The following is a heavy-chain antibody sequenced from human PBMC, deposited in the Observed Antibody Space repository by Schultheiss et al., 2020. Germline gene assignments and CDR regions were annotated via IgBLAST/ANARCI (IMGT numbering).Heavy chain of an antibody. D-gene: IGHD6-13*01. CDR2: INHSGST. CDR1: GGSFSGYY. V-gene: IGHV4-34*01. CDR3: VRMAAAGSRFRTRNDAFDI. Sequence: SETLSLTCAVYGGSFSGYYWSWIRQPPGKGLEWIGEINHSGSTNYNPSLKSRVTISVDTSKNQFSLKLSSVTAADTAVYYCVRMAAAGSRFRTRNDAFDIWGKGTMVTVAS. J-gene: IGHJ3*02.